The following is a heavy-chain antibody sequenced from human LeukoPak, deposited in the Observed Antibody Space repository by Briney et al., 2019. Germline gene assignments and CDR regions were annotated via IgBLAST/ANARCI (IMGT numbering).Heavy chain of an antibody. J-gene: IGHJ4*02. CDR2: ISGSGGST. CDR3: AKVLSSSWYTSGY. CDR1: GFTFDDYA. Sequence: PGGSLRLSCAASGFTFDDYAMHWVRQAPGKGLEWVSLISGSGGSTYYADSVKGRFTISRDNSKNTLYLQMNSLRAEDTAVYYCAKVLSSSWYTSGYWGQGTLVTVSS. D-gene: IGHD6-13*01. V-gene: IGHV3-23*01.